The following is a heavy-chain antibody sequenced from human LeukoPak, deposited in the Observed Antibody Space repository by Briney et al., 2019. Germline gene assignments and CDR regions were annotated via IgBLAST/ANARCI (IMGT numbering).Heavy chain of an antibody. CDR2: INPSGGST. D-gene: IGHD3-10*01. CDR1: GYTLTELS. V-gene: IGHV1-46*01. CDR3: ARGRNYYGSGSYYKSFDY. J-gene: IGHJ4*02. Sequence: GASVKVSCKVSGYTLTELSMHWVRQAPGQGLEWMGIINPSGGSTSYAQKFQGRVTMTRDTSTSTVYMELSSLRSEDTAVYYCARGRNYYGSGSYYKSFDYWGQGTLVTVSS.